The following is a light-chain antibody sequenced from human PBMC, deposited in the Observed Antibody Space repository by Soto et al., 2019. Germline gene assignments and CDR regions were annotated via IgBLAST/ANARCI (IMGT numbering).Light chain of an antibody. J-gene: IGLJ1*01. CDR1: GSDVGAYRY. V-gene: IGLV2-14*01. CDR3: DSYTSSSSYA. Sequence: QSVLTQPASVSGSPGQSITISCTGTGSDVGAYRYVSWYQQHPGQAPKLIIYDVSNRPSGVSDRFSGSKSGNTASLTISGLQSEDEADYYCDSYTSSSSYAFGTRTKVTVL. CDR2: DVS.